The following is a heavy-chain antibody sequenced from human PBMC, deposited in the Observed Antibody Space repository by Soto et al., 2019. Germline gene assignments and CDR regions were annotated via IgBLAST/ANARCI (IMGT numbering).Heavy chain of an antibody. CDR1: GFIFNSYD. J-gene: IGHJ4*02. D-gene: IGHD2-15*01. CDR3: ANDLIGYCRGSTCNIFQT. Sequence: QVQLIESGGGVVQPGRSLRLSCAASGFIFNSYDMHWVRQAPGKGLEWVAFLSHDGSKRFYADSLKGRITMSRDNFSNTLYLKVHSLGPEDTAVYYCANDLIGYCRGSTCNIFQTWGQGTLVTVSS. V-gene: IGHV3-30*18. CDR2: LSHDGSKR.